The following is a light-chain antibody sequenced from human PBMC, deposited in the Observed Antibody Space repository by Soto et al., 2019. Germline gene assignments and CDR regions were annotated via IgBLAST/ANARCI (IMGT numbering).Light chain of an antibody. CDR3: AAWDDSLNGVV. CDR1: SSNIGSNS. CDR2: NNN. J-gene: IGLJ2*01. Sequence: QSVLTQPPSASGTPGQRVTISCSGSSSNIGSNSINWYQQFPGTAPKLLIYNNNQRPSGVPDRFSGSKFGTSVSLATSGLQSEDEADYYCAAWDDSLNGVVFGGGTKLTVL. V-gene: IGLV1-44*01.